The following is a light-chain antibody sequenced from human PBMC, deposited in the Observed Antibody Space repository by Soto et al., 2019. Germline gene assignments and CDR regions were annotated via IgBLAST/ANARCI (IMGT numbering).Light chain of an antibody. Sequence: DIQMTQSPSSLSATVGDRVTITCRASQTIGKYLNWYQQQPGKVPKLLIYDASYLQSGVPSRFSGSESGTDFTLNISDLRPEAFETYYCQQSFSIPFTFGPGTKVDIK. CDR1: QTIGKY. CDR3: QQSFSIPFT. J-gene: IGKJ3*01. V-gene: IGKV1-39*01. CDR2: DAS.